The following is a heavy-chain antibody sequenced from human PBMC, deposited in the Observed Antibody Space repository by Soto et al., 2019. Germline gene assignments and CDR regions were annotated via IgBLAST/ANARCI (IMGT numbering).Heavy chain of an antibody. CDR3: ATFRRDITMVRGVSGFFWFDP. CDR2: IYYSGST. D-gene: IGHD3-10*01. Sequence: PSETLSLTCTVSGGSISSGGYYWSWIRQHPGKGLEWIGYIYYSGSTYYNPSLKSRVTISVDTSKNQFSLKLSSVTAADTVVYYCATFRRDITMVRGVSGFFWFDPWGQGTLVTVSS. V-gene: IGHV4-31*03. J-gene: IGHJ5*02. CDR1: GGSISSGGYY.